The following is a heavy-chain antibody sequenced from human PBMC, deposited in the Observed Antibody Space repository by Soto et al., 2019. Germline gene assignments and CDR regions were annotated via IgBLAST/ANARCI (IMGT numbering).Heavy chain of an antibody. CDR1: GGSITSYY. Sequence: PSETLSLTCTVSGGSITSYYWSWIRQPPGKGLEWIGDIYYRGSTNYNPSLKSRVTISVDRPKNQFSLRLSSVTAADAAVYYCAREDHIAGYHFDSWGQGSLVTVSS. V-gene: IGHV4-59*01. CDR3: AREDHIAGYHFDS. J-gene: IGHJ4*02. CDR2: IYYRGST. D-gene: IGHD2-2*01.